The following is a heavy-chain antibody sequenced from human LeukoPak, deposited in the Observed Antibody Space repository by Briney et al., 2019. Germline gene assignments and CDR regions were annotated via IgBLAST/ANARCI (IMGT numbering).Heavy chain of an antibody. V-gene: IGHV3-23*01. Sequence: GGSLRLSCAASGFTSGIYAVSWVRQAPGKGLEWVSAFSGGGDSYYADSVKGRFTISRDNSKKILYLQMNSLRAEDTAVYYCGKEVERHFDLRYWGQGTLVTVSS. J-gene: IGHJ4*02. CDR2: FSGGGDS. CDR3: GKEVERHFDLRY. CDR1: GFTSGIYA.